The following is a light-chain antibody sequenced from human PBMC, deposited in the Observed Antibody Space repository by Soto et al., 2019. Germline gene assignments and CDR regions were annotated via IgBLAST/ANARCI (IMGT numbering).Light chain of an antibody. Sequence: QSVLTQPPSASGTPGQRVTISCSGSSSNIGINTVNWYQQLPGTAPKFLIYSNNQRPSGVPDRFSGSKSGTSASLAISGLQSEDEADYYCAAWDDSLNGPGAFGTGTKVTVL. CDR1: SSNIGINT. CDR2: SNN. CDR3: AAWDDSLNGPGA. J-gene: IGLJ1*01. V-gene: IGLV1-44*01.